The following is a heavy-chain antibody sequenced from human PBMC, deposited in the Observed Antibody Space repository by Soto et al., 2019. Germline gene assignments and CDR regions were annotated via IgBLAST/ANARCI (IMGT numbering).Heavy chain of an antibody. J-gene: IGHJ4*02. CDR2: IGSSSSTI. D-gene: IGHD5-12*01. Sequence: EVQLVESGGGLVQPGGSLRLSCATSGFTFSTYSMNWVRQAPGKGLEWVSYIGSSSSTIFYADSVKGRFTISRDNAKKSLYLKMNSLRDEYTAVYYCARDRGGYPLDYWGQGTLVTVSS. CDR3: ARDRGGYPLDY. CDR1: GFTFSTYS. V-gene: IGHV3-48*02.